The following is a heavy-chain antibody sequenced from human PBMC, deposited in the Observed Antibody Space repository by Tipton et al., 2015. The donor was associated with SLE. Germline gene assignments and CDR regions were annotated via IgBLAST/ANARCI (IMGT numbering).Heavy chain of an antibody. V-gene: IGHV4-39*07. J-gene: IGHJ5*02. Sequence: TLSLTCTVSGGSISSSSYYWGWIRQPPGKGLEWIGSIYYSGSTYYSPSLKSRVTISVDTSKNQFSLKLSSVTAADTAVHYCARGLGGWFDPWGQGTLVTVSS. CDR3: ARGLGGWFDP. CDR2: IYYSGST. D-gene: IGHD3-16*01. CDR1: GGSISSSSYY.